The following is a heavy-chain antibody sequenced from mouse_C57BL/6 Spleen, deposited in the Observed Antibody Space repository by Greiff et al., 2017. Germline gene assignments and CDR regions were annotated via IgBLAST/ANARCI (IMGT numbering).Heavy chain of an antibody. J-gene: IGHJ2*01. D-gene: IGHD1-1*02. V-gene: IGHV3-6*01. CDR1: GYSITSGYY. CDR3: ARADYGFDY. Sequence: EVKLQESGPGLVKPSQSLSLTCSVTGYSITSGYYWNWIRQFPGNKLEWMGYISYDGSNNYNPSLKNRISITRDTSKNQFFLKLNSVTTEDTATYYCARADYGFDYWGQGTTLTVSS. CDR2: ISYDGSN.